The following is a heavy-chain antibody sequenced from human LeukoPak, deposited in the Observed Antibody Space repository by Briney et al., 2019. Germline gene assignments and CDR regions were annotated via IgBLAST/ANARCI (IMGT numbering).Heavy chain of an antibody. D-gene: IGHD3-3*02. J-gene: IGHJ5*02. V-gene: IGHV3-23*01. Sequence: AGGSLRLSCAASGFTFSSYAMSWVRQAPGKGLEWVSAISGSGGSTYYADSVKGRFTISRDNSKNTLYLQMNSLRAEDTAVYYCAKDAHFWSYNNWFDPWGQGTLVTVSS. CDR2: ISGSGGST. CDR1: GFTFSSYA. CDR3: AKDAHFWSYNNWFDP.